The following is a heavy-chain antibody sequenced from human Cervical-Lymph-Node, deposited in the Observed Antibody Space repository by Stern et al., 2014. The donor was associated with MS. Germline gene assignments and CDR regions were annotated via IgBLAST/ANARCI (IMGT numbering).Heavy chain of an antibody. CDR2: ISYDGSNK. Sequence: VQLVESGGGVVQPGRSLRLSCAASGFTFSSYAMHWVRQAPGKGLEWVAVISYDGSNKYYADSVKGRFTISRDNSKNTLYLQMNSLRAEDTAVYYCAREGGIPTVTFDYWGQGTLVTVSS. J-gene: IGHJ4*02. D-gene: IGHD4-17*01. CDR1: GFTFSSYA. CDR3: AREGGIPTVTFDY. V-gene: IGHV3-30-3*01.